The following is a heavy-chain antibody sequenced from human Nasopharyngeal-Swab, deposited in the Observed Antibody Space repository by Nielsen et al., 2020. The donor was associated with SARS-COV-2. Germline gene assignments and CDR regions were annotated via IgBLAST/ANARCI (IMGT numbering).Heavy chain of an antibody. D-gene: IGHD3-9*01. CDR2: ISSSSSYT. J-gene: IGHJ6*02. V-gene: IGHV3-11*06. CDR3: ARVSPPLLTGPYYYYGMDV. CDR1: GFTFSDYY. Sequence: GGSLRLSWAASGFTFSDYYMSWIRQAPGKGLEWVSYISSSSSYTNYADSVKGRFTISRDNAKNSLYLQMNSLRAEDTAVYYCARVSPPLLTGPYYYYGMDVWGQGTTVTSP.